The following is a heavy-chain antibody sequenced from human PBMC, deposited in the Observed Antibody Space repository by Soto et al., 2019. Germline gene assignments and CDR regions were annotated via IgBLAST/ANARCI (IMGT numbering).Heavy chain of an antibody. Sequence: ASVKVSCKSSGYTFTSYGISWVRQAPGQRLEWMGWINVGNGNTKYSQKFQGRVTITGDTSASTAYMELSSLRSEDTAVYYCARESLWFGELLSYFDYWGQGTLVTVSS. CDR2: INVGNGNT. V-gene: IGHV1-3*01. CDR3: ARESLWFGELLSYFDY. D-gene: IGHD3-10*01. CDR1: GYTFTSYG. J-gene: IGHJ4*02.